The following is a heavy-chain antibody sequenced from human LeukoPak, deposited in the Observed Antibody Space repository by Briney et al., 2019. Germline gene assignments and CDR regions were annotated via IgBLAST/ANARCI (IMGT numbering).Heavy chain of an antibody. CDR3: ARISLTGYAPISGYFDY. J-gene: IGHJ4*02. V-gene: IGHV4-39*07. CDR1: GGSISSRPYC. D-gene: IGHD3-9*01. Sequence: SETLSLTCTVSGGSISSRPYCWGWIRQPPGKGLEWIGSIYYSGTTYYKPSLKSRVTISVDTSKNQFSLKLTSVTAADPAVYYCARISLTGYAPISGYFDYWGQGTLVTVSS. CDR2: IYYSGTT.